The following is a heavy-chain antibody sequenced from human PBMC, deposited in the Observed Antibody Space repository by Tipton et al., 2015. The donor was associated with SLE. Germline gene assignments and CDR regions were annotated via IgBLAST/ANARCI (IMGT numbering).Heavy chain of an antibody. Sequence: TLSLTCVVYGGSFSGYYWSWIRQPPGKGLEWIGEINHSGSTNYNPSLKSRVTISVDTSKNQFSLKLSSVIAADTAVYYCARAAPGGYYYYGLDVWGQGTTVTVSS. D-gene: IGHD2-2*01. CDR2: INHSGST. J-gene: IGHJ6*02. CDR3: ARAAPGGYYYYGLDV. V-gene: IGHV4-34*01. CDR1: GGSFSGYY.